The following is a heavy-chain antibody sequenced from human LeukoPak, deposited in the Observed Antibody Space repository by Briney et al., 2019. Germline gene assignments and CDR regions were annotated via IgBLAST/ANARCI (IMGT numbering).Heavy chain of an antibody. J-gene: IGHJ6*02. CDR2: INHSGST. D-gene: IGHD3-10*01. CDR3: ARGNYGSGPPLYYYYYGMDV. Sequence: SETLSLTCAVYGGSFSGYYWSWIRQPPGKGLEWIGEINHSGSTNYNPSLKSRGTISVDTSKNQFSLKLSSVTAADTAVYYCARGNYGSGPPLYYYYYGMDVWGQGTTVTVSS. CDR1: GGSFSGYY. V-gene: IGHV4-34*01.